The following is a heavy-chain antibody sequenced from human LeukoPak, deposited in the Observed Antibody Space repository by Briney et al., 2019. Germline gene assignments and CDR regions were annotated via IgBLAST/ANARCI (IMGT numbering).Heavy chain of an antibody. CDR2: ISPSGDIK. CDR3: AKSGELLWSMDV. V-gene: IGHV3-23*01. Sequence: PGGSLRLSCVASGFTFSRHGMNWVRQAPGKGLEWVSGISPSGDIKYYVDSVKGRFTVSRDNSKNTLYLQMNSLRAEDTAVYYCAKSGELLWSMDVWGKGTTVTISS. CDR1: GFTFSRHG. D-gene: IGHD1-26*01. J-gene: IGHJ6*03.